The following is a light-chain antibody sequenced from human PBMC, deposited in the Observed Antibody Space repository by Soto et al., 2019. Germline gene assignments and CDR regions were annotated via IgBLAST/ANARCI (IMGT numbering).Light chain of an antibody. CDR3: QQLISYPVT. J-gene: IGKJ5*01. V-gene: IGKV1-9*01. CDR1: QGISTS. CDR2: AAS. Sequence: DIQLTQSPSFLSASVGDRVTITCRASQGISTSLGWYQQKPGKAPQLLIYAASTLQSGVPSRISGSGSGTEFSLTISSLQPEDFATYYCQQLISYPVTFGQRTRLEIK.